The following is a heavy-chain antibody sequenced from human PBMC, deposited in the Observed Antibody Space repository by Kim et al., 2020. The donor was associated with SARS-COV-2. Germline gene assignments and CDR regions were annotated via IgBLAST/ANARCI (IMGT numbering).Heavy chain of an antibody. D-gene: IGHD2-2*01. CDR1: GGSISSYY. J-gene: IGHJ4*02. CDR2: IYYSGST. CDR3: ARASGVPAARVFDY. V-gene: IGHV4-59*01. Sequence: SETLSLTCTVSGGSISSYYWSWIRQPPGKGLEWIGYIYYSGSTNYNPSLKSRVTISVDTSKNQFSLKLSSVTAADTAVYYCARASGVPAARVFDYWGQGTLVTVSS.